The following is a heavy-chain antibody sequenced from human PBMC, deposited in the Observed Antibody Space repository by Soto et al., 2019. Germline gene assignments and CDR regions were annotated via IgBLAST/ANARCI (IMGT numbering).Heavy chain of an antibody. CDR1: GYTFTRFV. V-gene: IGHV1-18*01. CDR3: AQGGYYSDSSVSYVLGSFDQ. Sequence: QVRLVQSGAEVKKPGASVKVSCKAAGYTFTRFVISWVRQAPGQGLEWMGRISPNNGNTNCAPRLQGRVTMTTHTSTNTAYLELRSLRSDDTAVYYCAQGGYYSDSSVSYVLGSFDQWGQGTLVTVSS. CDR2: ISPNNGNT. D-gene: IGHD3-22*01. J-gene: IGHJ4*02.